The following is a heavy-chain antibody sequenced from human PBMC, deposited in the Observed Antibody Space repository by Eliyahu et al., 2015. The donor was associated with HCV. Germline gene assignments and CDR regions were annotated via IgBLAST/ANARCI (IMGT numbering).Heavy chain of an antibody. CDR1: GFPFSRFA. CDR3: ARDLQGELILAGIRWFDP. J-gene: IGHJ5*02. V-gene: IGHV3-30-3*01. D-gene: IGHD6-13*01. Sequence: QVQLVESGGGVVQPGRSLRLSCAASGFPFSRFAMHWVRQAPGKGLEWVALISYDGNNKFYADSVQGRFTVSRDNSNNMIYLDMNSLRVEDTALYYCARDLQGELILAGIRWFDPWGQGTQVTVSS. CDR2: ISYDGNNK.